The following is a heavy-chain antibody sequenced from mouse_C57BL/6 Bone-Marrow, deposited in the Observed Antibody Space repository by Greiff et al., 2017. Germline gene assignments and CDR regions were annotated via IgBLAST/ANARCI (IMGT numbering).Heavy chain of an antibody. J-gene: IGHJ4*01. CDR1: GYTFTSYW. Sequence: VQLQQPGAELVMPGASVKLSCKASGYTFTSYWMHWVKQRPGQGLEWIGEIDPSDSYTNYNQKFKGKSTLTVDKSSSTAYMQLSSLPSEDSAVYYCARGPLGGAMDYWGQGTSVTVSS. V-gene: IGHV1-69*01. D-gene: IGHD4-1*01. CDR2: IDPSDSYT. CDR3: ARGPLGGAMDY.